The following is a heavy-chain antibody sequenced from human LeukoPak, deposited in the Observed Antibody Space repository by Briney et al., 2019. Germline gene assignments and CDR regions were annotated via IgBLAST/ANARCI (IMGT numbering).Heavy chain of an antibody. J-gene: IGHJ6*02. CDR1: GGTFSSYA. CDR3: ARERDGYNTYYYYGMDV. D-gene: IGHD5-24*01. V-gene: IGHV1-69*04. Sequence: SVKVSCKASGGTFSSYAISWVRQAPGQGLEWMGRIIPILGIANYAQKFQGRVTITADKSTSTAYMELSSLRSEDTAVYYCARERDGYNTYYYYGMDVWGQGTTVTVSS. CDR2: IIPILGIA.